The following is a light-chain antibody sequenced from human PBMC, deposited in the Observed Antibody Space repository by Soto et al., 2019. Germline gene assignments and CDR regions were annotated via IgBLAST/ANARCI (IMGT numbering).Light chain of an antibody. CDR2: EYN. CDR1: SSDVGSYNL. V-gene: IGLV2-23*01. CDR3: CSYARTSTYV. Sequence: QSALTQPASVSGSPGQSITISCTGTSSDVGSYNLVSWYQQHPGKAPKLMIYEYNKRPSGVSNRFSVSKSGYTASLTISGLHAEDEADYYCCSYARTSTYVFGSGTKVTVL. J-gene: IGLJ1*01.